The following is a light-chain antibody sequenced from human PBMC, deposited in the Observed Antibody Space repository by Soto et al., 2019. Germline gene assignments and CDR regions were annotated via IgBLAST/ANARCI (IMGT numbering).Light chain of an antibody. Sequence: AIQLTQSPSSLSASVGDRVTITCRASQAIRTALGWYQQRPGRVPKLLIYAASTLQSGVPSRFSGSGSGTDFTLTISSLQPEDVATYYCQKYNSAPFAFGPGTKVDIK. CDR2: AAS. J-gene: IGKJ3*01. CDR3: QKYNSAPFA. V-gene: IGKV1-6*01. CDR1: QAIRTA.